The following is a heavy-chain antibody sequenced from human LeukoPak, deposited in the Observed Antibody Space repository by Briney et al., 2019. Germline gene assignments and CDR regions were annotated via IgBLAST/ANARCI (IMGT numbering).Heavy chain of an antibody. Sequence: SETLSLTCTVSGGSISTYYWSWIRQPPGEGLEWIGYISNGGSTKYSPSLKSRVTISVDTSKNQLSLKLSSVTAADTAVYYCARVIGYCSSTSCFGYFDYWGQGTLVTVSS. D-gene: IGHD2-2*01. CDR1: GGSISTYY. V-gene: IGHV4-59*08. J-gene: IGHJ4*02. CDR2: ISNGGST. CDR3: ARVIGYCSSTSCFGYFDY.